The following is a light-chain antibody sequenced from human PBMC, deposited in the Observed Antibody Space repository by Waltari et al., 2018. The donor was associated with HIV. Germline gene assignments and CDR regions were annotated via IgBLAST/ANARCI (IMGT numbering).Light chain of an antibody. J-gene: IGLJ1*01. V-gene: IGLV1-47*01. CDR2: RDN. Sequence: SVLTQPPSASGTPGQRVTISCSGSSFNIGRNYVSWYQQLPGTAPKVLIFRDNQRPSGVPDRFSGSKSGASASLAISGLRSEDEADYFCATWDDSLSGSYVFGPGTKVSVL. CDR1: SFNIGRNY. CDR3: ATWDDSLSGSYV.